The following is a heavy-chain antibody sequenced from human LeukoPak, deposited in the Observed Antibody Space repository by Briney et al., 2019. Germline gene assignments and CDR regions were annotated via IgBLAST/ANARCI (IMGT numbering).Heavy chain of an antibody. V-gene: IGHV3-30-3*01. CDR3: AREGAAGTNNWFDP. D-gene: IGHD6-13*01. CDR1: GFTFSSYA. J-gene: IGHJ5*02. CDR2: ISYDGSNK. Sequence: PGGSLRLSCAASGFTFSSYAMHWVRQAPGKGLEWVAVISYDGSNKYYADSVKGRFTISRDNSKNTLYLQMNSLRAEDTAVYYCAREGAAGTNNWFDPWGQGTLVTVSS.